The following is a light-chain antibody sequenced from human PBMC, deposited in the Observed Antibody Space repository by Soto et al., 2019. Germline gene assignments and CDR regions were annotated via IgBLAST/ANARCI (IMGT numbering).Light chain of an antibody. CDR3: SSYTSSSTLV. CDR2: EVS. Sequence: QSALTQPASVSGSPGQSITISCTGTSSNVGSYKLVSWYQQHPGKAPKLMIYEVSNRPSGVSNRFSGSKSGNTASLTISGLQAEDEADYYCSSYTSSSTLVFGTGTKVTVL. V-gene: IGLV2-14*02. CDR1: SSNVGSYKL. J-gene: IGLJ1*01.